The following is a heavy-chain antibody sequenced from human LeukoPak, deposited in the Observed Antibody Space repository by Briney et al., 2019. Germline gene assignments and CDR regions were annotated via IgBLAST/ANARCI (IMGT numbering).Heavy chain of an antibody. CDR2: ISWNSGSI. CDR1: GFTFDDYA. V-gene: IGHV3-9*01. CDR3: AREGLEEWVATLGY. D-gene: IGHD3-3*01. J-gene: IGHJ4*02. Sequence: GGSLRLSCAASGFTFDDYAMHWVRQAPGKGLEWVSGISWNSGSIGYADSVKGRFTISRDNAKKSLYLQMNSLRAEDTAVYYCAREGLEEWVATLGYWGQGTLVTVSS.